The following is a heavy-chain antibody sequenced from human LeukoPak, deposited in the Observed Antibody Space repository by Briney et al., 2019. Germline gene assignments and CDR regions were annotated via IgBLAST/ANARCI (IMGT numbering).Heavy chain of an antibody. D-gene: IGHD2-2*01. Sequence: GGSLRLSCAASGFTLSTDAMSWVPQAPGKGLEWFSAISSSGSTIYYADTVKGRFTIPRDNAKTSLYLQMNRPMAEARAVYYCARAEGSSTSCLDYWGQGTLVTVSS. J-gene: IGHJ4*02. CDR1: GFTLSTDA. CDR2: ISSSGSTI. V-gene: IGHV3-21*04. CDR3: ARAEGSSTSCLDY.